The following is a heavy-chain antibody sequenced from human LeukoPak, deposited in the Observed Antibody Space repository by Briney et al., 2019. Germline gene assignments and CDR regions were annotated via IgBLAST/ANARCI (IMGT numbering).Heavy chain of an antibody. Sequence: GGSLRLSCAASGFTVSSNYMSWVRQAPGKGLEWVSVIYSGGSTYYADSVKGRFTISRDNSKNTLYLQMNSLRAEDTAVYYCARDLWFGELLESAAAFDIWGQGTMVIVSS. J-gene: IGHJ3*02. V-gene: IGHV3-53*01. CDR1: GFTVSSNY. CDR3: ARDLWFGELLESAAAFDI. D-gene: IGHD3-10*01. CDR2: IYSGGST.